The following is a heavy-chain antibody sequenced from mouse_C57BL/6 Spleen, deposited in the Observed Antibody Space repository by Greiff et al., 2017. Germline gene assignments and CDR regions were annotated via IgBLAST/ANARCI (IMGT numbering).Heavy chain of an antibody. CDR2: INPSAGDT. J-gene: IGHJ2*01. V-gene: IGHV1-42*01. Sequence: EVQLQQSGPELVKPGASVKISCKASGYSFTGYYMNWVKQSPEKSLEWIGEINPSAGDTTYNQKFKAKATLTVDKSSSTAYMQRKRLTSEDAAVYDCERWDYYGSSDYWGQGTPPTVSS. CDR1: GYSFTGYY. CDR3: ERWDYYGSSDY. D-gene: IGHD1-1*01.